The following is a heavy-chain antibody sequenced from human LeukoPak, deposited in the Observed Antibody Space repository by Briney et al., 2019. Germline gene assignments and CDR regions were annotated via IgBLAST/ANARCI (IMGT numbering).Heavy chain of an antibody. CDR1: GFTFSSYE. CDR2: ISSSGSTI. J-gene: IGHJ4*02. D-gene: IGHD2-2*01. V-gene: IGHV3-48*03. Sequence: PGGSLRLSCAASGFTFSSYEMNWVRQAPGKGLEWVSYISSSGSTIYYADSVKGRFTISRDNAKNSLYLQMGSLRAEDMAVYYCARRYCSSTSCYQFDYWGQGTLVTVSS. CDR3: ARRYCSSTSCYQFDY.